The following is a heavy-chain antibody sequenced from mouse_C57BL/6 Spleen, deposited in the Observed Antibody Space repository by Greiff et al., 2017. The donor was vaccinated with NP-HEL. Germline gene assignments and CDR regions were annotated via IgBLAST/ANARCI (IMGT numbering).Heavy chain of an antibody. Sequence: QVQLQQSGAELVRPGASVTLSCKASGYTFTDYEMHWVKQTPVHGLEWIGAIDPETGGTAYNQKFKDKAILTADKSSSTAYMELRSLTSEDSAVYYCTRRGAYYSNYFDYWGQGTTLTVSS. V-gene: IGHV1-15*01. J-gene: IGHJ2*01. D-gene: IGHD2-5*01. CDR3: TRRGAYYSNYFDY. CDR2: IDPETGGT. CDR1: GYTFTDYE.